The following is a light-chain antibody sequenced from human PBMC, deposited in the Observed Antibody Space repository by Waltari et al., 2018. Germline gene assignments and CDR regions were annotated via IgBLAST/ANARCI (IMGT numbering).Light chain of an antibody. CDR2: GVS. V-gene: IGLV2-14*01. CDR1: SSDVGAYNY. CDR3: SSYTTSSTLGV. J-gene: IGLJ3*02. Sequence: QSALTQPASVSGSPGQSITISCTGTSSDVGAYNYVSWYQHHPGKAPKVMLYGVSNRRSGVSNRFSGSKSANTASLTISGLQAEDEADDYCSSYTTSSTLGVFGGGTKLTVL.